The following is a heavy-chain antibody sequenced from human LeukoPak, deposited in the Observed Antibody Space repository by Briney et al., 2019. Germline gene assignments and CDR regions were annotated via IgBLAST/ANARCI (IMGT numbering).Heavy chain of an antibody. D-gene: IGHD3-9*01. Sequence: SETLSLTCTVSGVSISSSNSYWGWIRQPPGKGLEWIGSIYYSGNTYYNASLKSQVSISIDTSKNQFSLRLTSVTAADTAVYYCARDNRYYDILTGYQDDAFDLWGQGTMVTVSS. J-gene: IGHJ3*01. CDR1: GVSISSSNSY. CDR2: IYYSGNT. V-gene: IGHV4-39*02. CDR3: ARDNRYYDILTGYQDDAFDL.